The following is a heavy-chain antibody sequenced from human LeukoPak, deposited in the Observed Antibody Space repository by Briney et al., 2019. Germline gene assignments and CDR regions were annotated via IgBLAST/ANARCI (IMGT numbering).Heavy chain of an antibody. V-gene: IGHV3-66*02. Sequence: GGSLRLPCAASGFTVSSNYMSWVRQAPGKGLEWVSVIYSGGSTYYADSVKGRFTISRDNSENTLYLQMNSLRPEDTAVYYCAKKIGGGTEYFDYWGQGTLVTVSS. D-gene: IGHD2-8*02. J-gene: IGHJ4*02. CDR2: IYSGGST. CDR1: GFTVSSNY. CDR3: AKKIGGGTEYFDY.